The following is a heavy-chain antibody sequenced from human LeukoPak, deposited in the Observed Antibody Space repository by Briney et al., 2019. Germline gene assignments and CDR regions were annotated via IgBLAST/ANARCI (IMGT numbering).Heavy chain of an antibody. J-gene: IGHJ4*02. Sequence: GGSLGLSCAASGFSFDDYAMSWVRQAPGKGLEWVSAISGRDDSTYYADSVKGRFTFSRDNSKNTLYLQMNSLRAEDTAVYYCAKLVAVAGRNYWGQGTLVTVSS. D-gene: IGHD6-19*01. CDR3: AKLVAVAGRNY. CDR2: ISGRDDST. V-gene: IGHV3-23*01. CDR1: GFSFDDYA.